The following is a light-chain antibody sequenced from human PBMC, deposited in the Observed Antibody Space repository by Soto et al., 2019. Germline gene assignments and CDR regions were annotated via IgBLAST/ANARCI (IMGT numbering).Light chain of an antibody. CDR2: AAS. V-gene: IGKV1-39*01. Sequence: DLQMTQSPSSLSASVGDRVTITCRASQSISSYLNWYQQKLGKAPKLLIYAASSLQSGVPSRFSGSGSGTDFTLTITSLQPEDFATYYCQQSYSTPRTFGQGTKLEIK. CDR3: QQSYSTPRT. CDR1: QSISSY. J-gene: IGKJ2*02.